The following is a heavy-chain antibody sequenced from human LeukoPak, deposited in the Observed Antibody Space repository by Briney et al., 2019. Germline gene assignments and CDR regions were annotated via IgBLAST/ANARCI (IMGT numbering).Heavy chain of an antibody. CDR2: MSYDGSNK. D-gene: IGHD6-13*01. CDR3: AKKFRSSSHYYYYGMDV. CDR1: GFTFSSYD. J-gene: IGHJ6*04. V-gene: IGHV3-30*18. Sequence: PGGSLRLSCAASGFTFSSYDMYWVRQAPGKGLEWVAVMSYDGSNKYYADSVKGRFTISRDNSKNTLYLQMNSLRAEDSAVYYCAKKFRSSSHYYYYGMDVWGEGTTVTVSS.